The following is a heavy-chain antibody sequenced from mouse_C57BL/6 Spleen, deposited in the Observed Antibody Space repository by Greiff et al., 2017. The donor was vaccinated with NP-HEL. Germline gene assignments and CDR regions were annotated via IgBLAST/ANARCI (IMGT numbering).Heavy chain of an antibody. CDR3: ANDYDYAMDY. V-gene: IGHV1-78*01. J-gene: IGHJ4*01. CDR1: GYTFTDHT. CDR2: IYPRDGST. Sequence: VKLMESDAELVKPGASVNISCKVSGYTFTDHTIHWMKQRPEQGLEWIGYIYPRDGSTKYNKNFKGKATLTADKSSSTAYMQLNSLTSEDSAVYFCANDYDYAMDYWGQGTSVTVSS. D-gene: IGHD2-4*01.